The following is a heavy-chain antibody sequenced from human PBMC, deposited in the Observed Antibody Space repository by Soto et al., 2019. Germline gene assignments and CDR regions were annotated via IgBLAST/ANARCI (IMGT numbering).Heavy chain of an antibody. D-gene: IGHD4-17*01. Sequence: ASVKVSCKASGYTFTSYAMHWVRQAPGQRLEWMGWINAGNGNTKYSQKFQGRVTITRDTSASTAYMELSSLRSEDTAVYYCARDKNDYGDLSFDYWGQGTLVXVPQ. CDR3: ARDKNDYGDLSFDY. V-gene: IGHV1-3*01. J-gene: IGHJ4*02. CDR2: INAGNGNT. CDR1: GYTFTSYA.